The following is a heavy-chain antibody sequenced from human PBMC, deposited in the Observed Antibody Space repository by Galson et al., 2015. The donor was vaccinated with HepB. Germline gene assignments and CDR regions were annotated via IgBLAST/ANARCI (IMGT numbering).Heavy chain of an antibody. V-gene: IGHV1-69*13. J-gene: IGHJ4*02. CDR1: GGTFSSYA. Sequence: SVKVSCKASGGTFSSYAISWVRQAPGQGLEWMGGIIPIFGTANYAQKFQGRVTITADESTSTAYMELSSLRSEDTAVYYCAREGSYYDSSGYYDRLDYWGQGTLATVSS. D-gene: IGHD3-22*01. CDR2: IIPIFGTA. CDR3: AREGSYYDSSGYYDRLDY.